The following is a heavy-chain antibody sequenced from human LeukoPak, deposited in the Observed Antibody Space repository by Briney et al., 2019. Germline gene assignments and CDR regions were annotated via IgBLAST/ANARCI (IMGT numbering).Heavy chain of an antibody. J-gene: IGHJ4*02. CDR3: AREVGSGNSDRYFDS. CDR1: GFTFSSYW. CDR2: IVSDGSNT. D-gene: IGHD3-10*01. V-gene: IGHV3-74*01. Sequence: QPGGSLRLSCAAPGFTFSSYWMNWVRQVPGKGLVWVSRIVSDGSNTNYADSVKGRFTISRDNAKNTLYLQMNSLRAEDTAVYYCAREVGSGNSDRYFDSWGQGTLVTVSS.